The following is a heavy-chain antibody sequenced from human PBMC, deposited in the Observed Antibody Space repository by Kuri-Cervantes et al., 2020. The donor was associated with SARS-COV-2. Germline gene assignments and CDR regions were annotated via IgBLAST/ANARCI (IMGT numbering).Heavy chain of an antibody. CDR1: GFTFSSYW. Sequence: GGSLRLSCAASGFTFSSYWMTWVRQAPGKGLEWVANIKQDGSEKYYVDSVKGRFTISRDNAKNSLYLQMNSLRTEDTAVYYCAKDQEAVISSWFGGKNWFDPWGQGNLVNGAS. CDR3: AKDQEAVISSWFGGKNWFDP. D-gene: IGHD3-10*01. J-gene: IGHJ5*02. CDR2: IKQDGSEK. V-gene: IGHV3-7*01.